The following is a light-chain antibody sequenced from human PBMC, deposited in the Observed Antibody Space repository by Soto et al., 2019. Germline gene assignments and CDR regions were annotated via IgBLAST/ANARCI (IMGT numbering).Light chain of an antibody. CDR1: NSDVGRYNY. CDR2: EVT. CDR3: CSYAGSSSWV. V-gene: IGLV2-14*01. J-gene: IGLJ3*02. Sequence: QSALTQPASVSGSPGQSITISCTGTNSDVGRYNYVSWYQQYPGKAPKLMISEVTSRPSGVSNRFSGSKSGNTASLTISALQVEDEADYYCCSYAGSSSWVFGGGTKLTVL.